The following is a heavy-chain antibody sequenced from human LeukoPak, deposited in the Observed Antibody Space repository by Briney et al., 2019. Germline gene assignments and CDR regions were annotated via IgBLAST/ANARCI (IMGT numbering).Heavy chain of an antibody. Sequence: PSETLSLTCAVYGVSFSGYHWNWIRQFPGKGLEWIGEINDRGHTNYNPSLESRVTISVDTSKKQFSLKLNTVTAADTAVYYCARDPTTEPNLAYYFDFWGQGTLVTVSS. CDR2: INDRGHT. CDR3: ARDPTTEPNLAYYFDF. J-gene: IGHJ4*02. D-gene: IGHD4-17*01. CDR1: GVSFSGYH. V-gene: IGHV4-34*01.